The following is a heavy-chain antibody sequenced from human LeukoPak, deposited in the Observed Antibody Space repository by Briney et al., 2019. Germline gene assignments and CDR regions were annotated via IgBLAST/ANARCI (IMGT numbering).Heavy chain of an antibody. J-gene: IGHJ6*03. CDR2: ISGTGDTT. CDR1: GFTFSSYA. Sequence: GGSLRLSCAASGFTFSSYAMNWVRQAPGKGLEWVSAISGTGDTTYYADSVKGRFTISRDNAKNSLYLQMNSLRAEDTAVYYCARGPHHYYDSSGYPLYYYYYMDVWGKGTTVTVSS. V-gene: IGHV3-23*01. D-gene: IGHD3-22*01. CDR3: ARGPHHYYDSSGYPLYYYYYMDV.